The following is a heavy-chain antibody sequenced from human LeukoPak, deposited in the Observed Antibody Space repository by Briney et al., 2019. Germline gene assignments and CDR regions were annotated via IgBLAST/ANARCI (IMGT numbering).Heavy chain of an antibody. Sequence: GGSLRLSCAASGFTFSSYWMSWVRQAPGKGLEGVANIKQDGSEKYYVDSVKGRFTISRDNAKNSLYLQMNSLRAEDTAVYYCVSIVKTTIDAFDIWGQGTMVTVSS. CDR3: VSIVKTTIDAFDI. CDR2: IKQDGSEK. D-gene: IGHD1-26*01. CDR1: GFTFSSYW. J-gene: IGHJ3*02. V-gene: IGHV3-7*01.